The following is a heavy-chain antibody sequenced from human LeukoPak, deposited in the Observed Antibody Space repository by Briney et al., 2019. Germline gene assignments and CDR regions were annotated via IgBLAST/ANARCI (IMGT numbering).Heavy chain of an antibody. CDR2: ISGSGGGT. D-gene: IGHD2-2*01. V-gene: IGHV3-23*01. CDR1: GFTFSNCA. Sequence: GGSLRLSRAASGFTFSNCAMSWVRQAPGKGLEWVSAISGSGGGTYYVASVKGRFTISRDNSKNTLYLQMNSLRAEDTAVYYCATVYSSSPLRPMDVWGQGTTVTVSS. CDR3: ATVYSSSPLRPMDV. J-gene: IGHJ6*02.